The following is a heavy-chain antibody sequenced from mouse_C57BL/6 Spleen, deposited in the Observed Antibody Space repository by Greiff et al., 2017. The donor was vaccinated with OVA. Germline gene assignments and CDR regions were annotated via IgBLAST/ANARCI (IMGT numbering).Heavy chain of an antibody. J-gene: IGHJ1*03. V-gene: IGHV1-15*01. CDR2: IDPETGGT. Sequence: LMESGAELVRPGASVTLSCKASGYTFTDYDMHWVKQTPVHGLEWIGAIDPETGGTAYNQKFKGQAILTADKSSSTAYLELRSLTSEDSAVYYCTGYGSNHWYFDVWGTGTTVTVSS. CDR1: GYTFTDYD. CDR3: TGYGSNHWYFDV. D-gene: IGHD1-1*01.